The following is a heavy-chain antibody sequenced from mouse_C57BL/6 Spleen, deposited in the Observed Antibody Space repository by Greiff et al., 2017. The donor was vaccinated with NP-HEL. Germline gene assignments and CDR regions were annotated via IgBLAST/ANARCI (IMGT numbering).Heavy chain of an antibody. J-gene: IGHJ4*01. Sequence: EVQVVESGGGLVKPGGSLKLSCAASGFTFSDYGMHWVRQAPEKGLEWVAYISSGSSTIYYADTVKGRFTISRDNAKNTLFLQMTSLRSEDTAMYYCAREGQLRLQDYAMDYWGQGTSVTVSS. V-gene: IGHV5-17*01. CDR3: AREGQLRLQDYAMDY. CDR1: GFTFSDYG. CDR2: ISSGSSTI. D-gene: IGHD3-2*02.